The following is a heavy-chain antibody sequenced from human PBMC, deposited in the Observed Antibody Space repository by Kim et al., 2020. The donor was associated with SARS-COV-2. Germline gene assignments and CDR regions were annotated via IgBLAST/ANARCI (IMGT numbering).Heavy chain of an antibody. Sequence: GGSLRLSCAASGFTFSSYSMNWVRQAPGKGLEWVSYISSSSSTIYYADSVKGRFTISRDNAKNSLYLQMNSLRDEDTAVYYCARDLNVLRYFDWSEGYWGQGTLVTVSS. CDR1: GFTFSSYS. V-gene: IGHV3-48*02. D-gene: IGHD3-9*01. J-gene: IGHJ4*02. CDR3: ARDLNVLRYFDWSEGY. CDR2: ISSSSSTI.